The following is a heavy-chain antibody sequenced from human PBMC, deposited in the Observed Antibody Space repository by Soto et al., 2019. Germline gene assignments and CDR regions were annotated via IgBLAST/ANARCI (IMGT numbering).Heavy chain of an antibody. CDR3: ARWWSGSRQGFDP. D-gene: IGHD3-3*01. J-gene: IGHJ5*02. Sequence: QVQLQESGPGLVKPSQTLSLTCTVSGGSISSGDYYWSWIRPHPGKCLEWIGYIYYSGSTYYNPSLKSRVTISVDTSKNQFSLKLSSVTAADTAVYYCARWWSGSRQGFDPWGQGTLVTVSS. V-gene: IGHV4-31*03. CDR2: IYYSGST. CDR1: GGSISSGDYY.